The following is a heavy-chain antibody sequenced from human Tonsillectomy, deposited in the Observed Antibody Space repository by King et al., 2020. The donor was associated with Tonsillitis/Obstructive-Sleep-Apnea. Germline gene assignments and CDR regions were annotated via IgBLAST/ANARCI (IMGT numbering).Heavy chain of an antibody. CDR2: IFYSGST. Sequence: VQLQESGPGLVKPSETLSLTCTVSGGSVNSASYYWSWIRQPPGKGLEWIGYIFYSGSTNYNPSLKSRVTMSVDASKNQFSLNLSPVTAADTAVYYCARFLPYDGSAYRRWFDPWGQGTLVTVSS. CDR1: GGSVNSASYY. D-gene: IGHD3-22*01. V-gene: IGHV4-61*01. J-gene: IGHJ5*02. CDR3: ARFLPYDGSAYRRWFDP.